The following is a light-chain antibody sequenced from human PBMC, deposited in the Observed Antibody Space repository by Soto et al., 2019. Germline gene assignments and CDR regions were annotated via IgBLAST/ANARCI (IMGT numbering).Light chain of an antibody. Sequence: DIQMTQSPSSLSASVGDRVTITCRASQSISSYLNWYQQKPGKAPKLLIYAASSLQSGVPSRFSGSGSGTDFTLTVSSLQPEDFATYYCQQVSGYPLSFGGGTKVDI. J-gene: IGKJ4*01. V-gene: IGKV1-39*01. CDR2: AAS. CDR1: QSISSY. CDR3: QQVSGYPLS.